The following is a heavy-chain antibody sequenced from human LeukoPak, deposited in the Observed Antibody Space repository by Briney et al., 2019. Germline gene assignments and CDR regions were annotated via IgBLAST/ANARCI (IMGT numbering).Heavy chain of an antibody. CDR2: ISGSGGST. V-gene: IGHV3-23*01. J-gene: IGHJ4*02. CDR1: GFTFSSFW. D-gene: IGHD4-17*01. CDR3: AKGYGDYEVFDY. Sequence: GGSLRLSCAASGFTFSSFWMTWVRQAPGKGLEWVSAISGSGGSTYYADSVKGRFTISRDNSKNTLYLQMNSLRAEDTAVYYCAKGYGDYEVFDYWGQGTLVTVSS.